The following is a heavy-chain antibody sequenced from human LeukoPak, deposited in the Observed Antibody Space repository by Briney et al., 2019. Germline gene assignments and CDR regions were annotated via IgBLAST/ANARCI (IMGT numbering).Heavy chain of an antibody. D-gene: IGHD2-15*01. CDR3: AKAVGWWYGMDV. Sequence: PGGSLRLSCAASGFTFSSYAMSWVRQAPGKGLEWVSGIDWNSGNIGYADSVKGRFTISRDNAKDSLYLQMNSLRAGDTALYYCAKAVGWWYGMDVWGQGTTVTVSS. CDR1: GFTFSSYA. CDR2: IDWNSGNI. V-gene: IGHV3-9*01. J-gene: IGHJ6*02.